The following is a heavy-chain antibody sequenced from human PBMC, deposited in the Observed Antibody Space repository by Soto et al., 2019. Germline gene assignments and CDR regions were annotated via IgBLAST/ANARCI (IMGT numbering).Heavy chain of an antibody. CDR1: GGSISSSSYS. CDR2: IYYSGST. CDR3: ARDNTNVRGVIMN. J-gene: IGHJ4*02. D-gene: IGHD3-10*02. Sequence: SETLSLACTVSGGSISSSSYSWGWIRHPPGKGLEWIGRIYYSGSTYYNPSVKSRVTISVDTSKNQFSLKLSSVTAADTAVYYCARDNTNVRGVIMNWGQGTLVTVSS. V-gene: IGHV4-39*02.